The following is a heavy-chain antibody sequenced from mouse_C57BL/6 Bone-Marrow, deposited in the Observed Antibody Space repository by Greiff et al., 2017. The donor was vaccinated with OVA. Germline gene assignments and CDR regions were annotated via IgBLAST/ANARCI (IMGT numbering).Heavy chain of an antibody. CDR1: GFTFSSYA. CDR2: ISDGGSYT. J-gene: IGHJ1*03. V-gene: IGHV5-4*01. CDR3: ARYYGSSAWYFDV. Sequence: EVHLVESGGGLVKPGGSLKLSCAASGFTFSSYAMSWVRQTPEKRLEWVATISDGGSYTYYPDNVKGRFTISRDNAKNNLYLQMSHLKSEDTAMYYCARYYGSSAWYFDVWGTGTTVTVSS. D-gene: IGHD1-1*01.